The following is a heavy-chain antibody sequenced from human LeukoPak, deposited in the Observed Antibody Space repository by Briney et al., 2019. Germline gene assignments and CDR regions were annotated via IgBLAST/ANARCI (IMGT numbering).Heavy chain of an antibody. Sequence: SVKVSCXASGGTFSSYAISWERQAPGQGLEWMGGIIPIFGTANYAQKFQGRVTITADESTSTAYMELSSLRSEDTAVYYCARDEDTALAPGGYWGQGTLVTVSS. J-gene: IGHJ4*02. CDR3: ARDEDTALAPGGY. CDR1: GGTFSSYA. V-gene: IGHV1-69*01. CDR2: IIPIFGTA. D-gene: IGHD5-18*01.